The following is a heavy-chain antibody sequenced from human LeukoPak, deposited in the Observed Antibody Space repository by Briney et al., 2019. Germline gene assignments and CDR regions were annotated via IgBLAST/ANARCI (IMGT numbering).Heavy chain of an antibody. J-gene: IGHJ4*02. D-gene: IGHD2-2*01. CDR1: GFTFSSYA. CDR2: ISGSGGST. V-gene: IGHV3-23*01. CDR3: AKDSAIYCSSTSCDVFDY. Sequence: GGSLRLSCAASGFTFSSYAMSWVRQAPGKGLEWVSAISGSGGSTYYADSVKGRFTISRDNSKNTLYLQMNSLRAEDTAVYYCAKDSAIYCSSTSCDVFDYWGQGTLVTVSS.